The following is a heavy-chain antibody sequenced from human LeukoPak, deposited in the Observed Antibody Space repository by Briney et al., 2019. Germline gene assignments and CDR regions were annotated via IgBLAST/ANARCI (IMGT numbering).Heavy chain of an antibody. CDR1: GFRLRTYS. J-gene: IGHJ4*02. D-gene: IGHD1-1*01. CDR2: ISLSGET. Sequence: GGSLRLSCAASGFRLRTYSMSWVRQAPGRGLEWVSFISLSGETYFVDSVHGRFTLSRDNSEHTLYLEMISLRAEDTAAYHCAKVGPYNWNGGFDYWGQGTLVTVSS. V-gene: IGHV3-23*01. CDR3: AKVGPYNWNGGFDY.